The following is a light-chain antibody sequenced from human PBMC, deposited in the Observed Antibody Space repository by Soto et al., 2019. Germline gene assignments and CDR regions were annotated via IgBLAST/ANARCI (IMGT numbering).Light chain of an antibody. Sequence: DIQMTQSPSSLSASVGDRVTITCRASQNIRNYLNWYQQRPGKTPNLLVYAASNLRSGVPSRFRGSGSGTDFNLTISSPQPNDFATYYCQQLHSTSSYTFGQGTRVDIK. V-gene: IGKV1-39*01. J-gene: IGKJ2*01. CDR3: QQLHSTSSYT. CDR2: AAS. CDR1: QNIRNY.